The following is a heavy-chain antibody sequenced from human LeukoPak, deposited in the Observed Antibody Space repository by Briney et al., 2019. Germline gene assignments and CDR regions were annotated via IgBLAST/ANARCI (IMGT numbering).Heavy chain of an antibody. V-gene: IGHV4-4*07. CDR2: VYSSGGT. CDR3: ARGSPSTAAVPAS. D-gene: IGHD6-13*01. Sequence: KPSETLSLTCTVSGGSISGYYWSWIRQPAGKGLEWIGRVYSSGGTNYNPSFESRVTMSVDTSKNQISLRLSSVTAADTAVYYCARGSPSTAAVPASWGQGTLVTVSS. J-gene: IGHJ5*02. CDR1: GGSISGYY.